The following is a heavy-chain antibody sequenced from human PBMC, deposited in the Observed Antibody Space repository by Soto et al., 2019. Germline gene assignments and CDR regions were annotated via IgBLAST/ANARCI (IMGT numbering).Heavy chain of an antibody. V-gene: IGHV3-30-3*01. CDR1: GFTFSSYA. CDR2: IPYDGSNK. Sequence: GGSLRLSCAASGFTFSSYAMHWVRQAPGKGLEWVAVIPYDGSNKYYADSVKGRFTISRDNSKNTLYLQMNSLRAEDTAVYYCARDQEADAFDIWGQGTMVTVSS. CDR3: ARDQEADAFDI. J-gene: IGHJ3*02.